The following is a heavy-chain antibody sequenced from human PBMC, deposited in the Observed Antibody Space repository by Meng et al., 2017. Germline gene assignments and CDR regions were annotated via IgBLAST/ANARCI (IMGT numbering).Heavy chain of an antibody. V-gene: IGHV3-30*04. CDR2: ISYDGSNK. CDR3: ARDLGWDIVVGFDI. CDR1: GFTFSSYA. J-gene: IGHJ3*02. D-gene: IGHD2-15*01. Sequence: GESLKISCAASGFTFSSYAMHWVRQAPGKGLEWVAVISYDGSNKYYADSVKGRFTISRDNSKNTLYLQMNSLRAEDTAVYYCARDLGWDIVVGFDIWGQGTMVT.